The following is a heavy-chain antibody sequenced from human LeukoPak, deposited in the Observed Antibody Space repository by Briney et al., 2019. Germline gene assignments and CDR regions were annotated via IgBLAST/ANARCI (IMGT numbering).Heavy chain of an antibody. CDR1: GGTFSSYA. Sequence: GGTVKVSCKASGGTFSSYAISWVRQAPGQGLELMGRIIPIFGTANYAQKFQGRVTITTDESTSTAYMELSSLRSEDTAVCYCERVYSSSWYWFDPWGQGTPVTVSS. CDR3: ERVYSSSWYWFDP. D-gene: IGHD6-13*01. J-gene: IGHJ5*02. CDR2: IIPIFGTA. V-gene: IGHV1-69*05.